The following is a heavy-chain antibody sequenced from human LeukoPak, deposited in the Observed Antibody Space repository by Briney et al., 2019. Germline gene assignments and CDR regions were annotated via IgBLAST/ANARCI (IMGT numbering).Heavy chain of an antibody. CDR3: AKDVHDYVDY. CDR1: GFTFSNYW. V-gene: IGHV3-74*01. CDR2: INSDGINT. D-gene: IGHD3-16*01. Sequence: PGGSLRLSCAASGFTFSNYWMHWVRQAPGKGLVWVSRINSDGINTSYADSVKGRFTISRDNAKNTLNLQMNSLRAEDTAVYYCAKDVHDYVDYWGQGTLVTVSS. J-gene: IGHJ4*02.